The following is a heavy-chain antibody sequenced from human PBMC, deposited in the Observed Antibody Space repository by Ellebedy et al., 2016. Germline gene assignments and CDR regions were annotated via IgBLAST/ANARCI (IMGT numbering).Heavy chain of an antibody. Sequence: SGPTLVKPTQTLTLTCTFSGFSLDTAEVVVGWVRQPPRGALEWVSFIYGNDVKRYRPSLYYRLTITRDTSKKQVVLTMTNMDSVDTGTYFCAHRSTNREVDYWGQGILVTVSS. CDR1: GFSLDTAEVV. D-gene: IGHD1-14*01. CDR2: IYGNDVK. V-gene: IGHV2-5*01. CDR3: AHRSTNREVDY. J-gene: IGHJ4*02.